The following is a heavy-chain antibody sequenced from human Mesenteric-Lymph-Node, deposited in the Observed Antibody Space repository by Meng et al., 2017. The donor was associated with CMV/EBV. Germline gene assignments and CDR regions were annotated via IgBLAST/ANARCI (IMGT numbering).Heavy chain of an antibody. CDR3: VKVDTVGTA. V-gene: IGHV3-9*01. D-gene: IGHD5-12*01. CDR1: GFTFDDHS. Sequence: SLKISCAASGFTFDDHSMHWVRQAPGKGLEWVSGISWNGGHTGYADSVRGRFTISRDNAKKSLYLHMEGLRAEDTAFYRCVKVDTVGTAWGQGTLVTVSS. CDR2: ISWNGGHT. J-gene: IGHJ5*02.